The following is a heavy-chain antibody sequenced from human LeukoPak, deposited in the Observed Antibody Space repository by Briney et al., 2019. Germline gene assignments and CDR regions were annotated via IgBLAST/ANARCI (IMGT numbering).Heavy chain of an antibody. J-gene: IGHJ4*02. CDR3: ARGPIVVVTARTFDY. V-gene: IGHV4-34*01. CDR2: INHSGST. CDR1: GGSFSGYY. D-gene: IGHD2-21*02. Sequence: SETLSLTYAVYGGSFSGYYWSWIRQPPGKGLEWIGEINHSGSTNYNPSLKSRVTISVDTSKNQFSLKLSSVTAADTAVYYCARGPIVVVTARTFDYWGQGTLVTISS.